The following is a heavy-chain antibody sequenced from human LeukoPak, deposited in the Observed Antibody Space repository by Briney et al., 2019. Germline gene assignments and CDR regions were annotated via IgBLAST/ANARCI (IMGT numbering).Heavy chain of an antibody. CDR1: VFTFSSYA. Sequence: GGSLRLSCPASVFTFSSYAMTWLRQAPGKGLEWVSISSGGSGGSTYDADCVKGRFTISRDNSKHTLYLQMNSLRAEDTALYYCVRGGSSSWYYYFDYWGQGTLVTVSS. CDR3: VRGGSSSWYYYFDY. J-gene: IGHJ4*02. CDR2: SSGGSGGST. V-gene: IGHV3-23*01. D-gene: IGHD6-13*01.